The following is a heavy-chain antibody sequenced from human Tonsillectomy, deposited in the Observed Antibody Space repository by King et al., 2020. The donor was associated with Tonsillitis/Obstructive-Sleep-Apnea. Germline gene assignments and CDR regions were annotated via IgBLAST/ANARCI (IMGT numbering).Heavy chain of an antibody. Sequence: QLQESGPGLVKPSQTLSLTCTVSGGSISSGGYYWSWIRQHPGKGLEWIGYIYYSGSTYYNPSLKSRVTISVEPSKNQFSLKLSSVTAADTAVYYCARKGVVTYWYFDLWGRGTLVTVSS. CDR2: IYYSGST. CDR1: GGSISSGGYY. J-gene: IGHJ2*01. CDR3: ARKGVVTYWYFDL. V-gene: IGHV4-31*03. D-gene: IGHD3-22*01.